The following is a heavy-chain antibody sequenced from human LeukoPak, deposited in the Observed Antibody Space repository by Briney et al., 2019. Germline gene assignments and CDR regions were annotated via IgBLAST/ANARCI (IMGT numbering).Heavy chain of an antibody. CDR2: INHSGTT. Sequence: SETLSRNCAVYGGSFCGYYWSWIRHPPGKGLEGIGKINHSGTTNSNPSLNSQVTISVDTSKNPFSMTLSSVTAAETAVYSCARGRRSRYYYDSSGYYQNFDYWGRGTLVTVSS. CDR3: ARGRRSRYYYDSSGYYQNFDY. CDR1: GGSFCGYY. D-gene: IGHD3-22*01. V-gene: IGHV4-34*01. J-gene: IGHJ4*02.